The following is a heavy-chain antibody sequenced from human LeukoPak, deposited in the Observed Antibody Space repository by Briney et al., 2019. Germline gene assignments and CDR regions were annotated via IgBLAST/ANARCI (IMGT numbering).Heavy chain of an antibody. CDR3: ARESVPATGGFDY. D-gene: IGHD2-15*01. V-gene: IGHV3-30*03. Sequence: PGGSLRLSCAASGFTFSSYGMHWVRQAPGKGLEWVAVISYDGSNKYYADSVKGRFTISRDNSKSTLYPQMNSLRTEDSAVYSCARESVPATGGFDYWGQGTLVTVSS. CDR1: GFTFSSYG. J-gene: IGHJ4*02. CDR2: ISYDGSNK.